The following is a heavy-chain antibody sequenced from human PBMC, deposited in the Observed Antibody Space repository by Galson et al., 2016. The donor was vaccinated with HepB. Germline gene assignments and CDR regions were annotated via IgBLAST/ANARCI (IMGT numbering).Heavy chain of an antibody. CDR1: GFNFSSYE. CDR3: AREAVHNMLTAYYDVFDI. D-gene: IGHD3-9*01. V-gene: IGHV3-48*03. CDR2: ISTSGGTK. J-gene: IGHJ3*02. Sequence: SLRLSCAASGFNFSSYEMNWVRQAPGKGLEWISYISTSGGTKYYADSVTGRFTISRDNAKNSLDLQMNSLRVEDMGVYYCAREAVHNMLTAYYDVFDIWGQGTMVTVSS.